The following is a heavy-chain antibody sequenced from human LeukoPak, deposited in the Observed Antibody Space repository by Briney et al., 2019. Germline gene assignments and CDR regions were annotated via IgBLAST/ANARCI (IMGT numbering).Heavy chain of an antibody. CDR3: ARQNASGSPTY. V-gene: IGHV5-51*01. J-gene: IGHJ4*02. Sequence: GESLKISCKGSGYCFTTYWIGWVRQMPGKGLEWMGIIYPGDSDTRYSPSFQGQVTISADKSISTAYLQWNSLKSSDTAIYYCARQNASGSPTYWGQGTLVTVSS. CDR1: GYCFTTYW. D-gene: IGHD3-10*01. CDR2: IYPGDSDT.